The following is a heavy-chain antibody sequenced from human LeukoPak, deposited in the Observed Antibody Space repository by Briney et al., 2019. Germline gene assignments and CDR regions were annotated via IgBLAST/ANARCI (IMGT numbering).Heavy chain of an antibody. V-gene: IGHV1-46*01. D-gene: IGHD3-10*01. CDR2: IAPSSGTT. CDR1: GYTFTSYD. CDR3: ARASGSSAVPFDY. Sequence: ASVKVSCKASGYTFTSYDIHWVRQAPGQGLEWMGVIAPSSGTTSYAQKFQGRVTMTRDTSTSTLYMELSSLTSEDTAVYYCARASGSSAVPFDYWGQGTLVTVSS. J-gene: IGHJ4*02.